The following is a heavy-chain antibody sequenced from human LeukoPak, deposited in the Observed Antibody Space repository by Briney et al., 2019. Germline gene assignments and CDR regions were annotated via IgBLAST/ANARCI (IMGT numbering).Heavy chain of an antibody. Sequence: ASVKVSCKASGYTFTGNYIHWVRQAPGQGLEWLAWINPNSGGTGYAQKFQGRVTMTRDTSISTAYMDLSRLRFDDTAVYYCVRLKDYGSGSPLNDALEIWGRGTLVTVSS. D-gene: IGHD3-10*01. J-gene: IGHJ3*02. V-gene: IGHV1-2*02. CDR2: INPNSGGT. CDR3: VRLKDYGSGSPLNDALEI. CDR1: GYTFTGNY.